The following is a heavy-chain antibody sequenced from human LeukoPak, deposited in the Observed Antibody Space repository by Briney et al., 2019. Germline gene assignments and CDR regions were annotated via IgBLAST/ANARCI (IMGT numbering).Heavy chain of an antibody. CDR2: TTSDGSTT. Sequence: GGSLRLSCAASEFTFSTYWMYWVRQAPGKGLVWVSRTTSDGSTTTYADSVKGRFTITRDNAKNTLYLQMNSLSAEDTAVYYCARGPRGGTLDFWGQGTLVTVSS. D-gene: IGHD3-10*01. CDR1: EFTFSTYW. V-gene: IGHV3-74*01. CDR3: ARGPRGGTLDF. J-gene: IGHJ4*02.